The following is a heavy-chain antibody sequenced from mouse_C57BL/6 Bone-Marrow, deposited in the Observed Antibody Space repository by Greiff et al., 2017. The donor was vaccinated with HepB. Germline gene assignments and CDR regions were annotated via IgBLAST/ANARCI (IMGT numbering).Heavy chain of an antibody. V-gene: IGHV1-61*01. CDR1: GYTFTSYW. CDR2: IYPSDSET. J-gene: IGHJ3*01. CDR3: ARIPRGPWFAY. Sequence: QVQLQQPGAGLVRPGSSVKLSCKASGYTFTSYWMDWVKQRPGQGLEWIGNIYPSDSETHYNQKFKDKATLTIDKSSSTAYMQLSSLTAEDSAVYYCARIPRGPWFAYWGQGTLVTVSA.